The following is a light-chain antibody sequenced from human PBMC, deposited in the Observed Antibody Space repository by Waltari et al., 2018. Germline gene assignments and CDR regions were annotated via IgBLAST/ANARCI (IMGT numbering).Light chain of an antibody. Sequence: DIQMTQSPTTLSASVGDRVTITCRASQSIRSWLAWYQQKPGKVPKLLIYKASTLESGVPSRFIGSGSETEFTLTITNLQPDDLATYYCQQYKSYSLTFGGGTKVEIK. CDR1: QSIRSW. CDR3: QQYKSYSLT. CDR2: KAS. V-gene: IGKV1-5*03. J-gene: IGKJ4*01.